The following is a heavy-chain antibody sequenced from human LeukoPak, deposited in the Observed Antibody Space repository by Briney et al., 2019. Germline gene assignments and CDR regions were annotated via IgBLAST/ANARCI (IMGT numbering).Heavy chain of an antibody. D-gene: IGHD3-3*01. J-gene: IGHJ4*02. CDR1: GYTFTGYY. Sequence: GASVKVSCKASGYTFTGYYMHWVRQAPGQGLEWMGWINPNSGGTNYAQKFQGRVTMTRDTSISTAYMELSRLRSYDTAVYFCARRYYDFWSGYKAIDYWGQGTLVTVSS. CDR2: INPNSGGT. V-gene: IGHV1-2*02. CDR3: ARRYYDFWSGYKAIDY.